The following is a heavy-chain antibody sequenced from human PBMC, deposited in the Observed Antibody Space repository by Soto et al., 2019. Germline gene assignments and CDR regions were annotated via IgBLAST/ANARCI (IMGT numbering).Heavy chain of an antibody. CDR2: IYPGDSDT. CDR1: GFRFTDYW. V-gene: IGHV5-51*01. D-gene: IGHD2-15*01. J-gene: IGHJ5*02. Sequence: GDSLKISCKGSGFRFTDYWIGWVRQMPGKGLEWMEIIYPGDSDTRYSPSFQGQVTISADKSISTAYLQWSSLKASDTAMYYCARKINSGGSPYQDWFDPWGQGILVTVSS. CDR3: ARKINSGGSPYQDWFDP.